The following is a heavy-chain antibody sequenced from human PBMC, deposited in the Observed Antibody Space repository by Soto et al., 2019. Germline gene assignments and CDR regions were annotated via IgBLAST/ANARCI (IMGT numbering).Heavy chain of an antibody. V-gene: IGHV3-23*01. CDR2: ISGSGGFT. CDR1: GFTFSNYA. J-gene: IGHJ4*02. D-gene: IGHD5-12*01. CDR3: AKDGDTNIVGNYVAS. Sequence: EVQLLESGGGLVQPGGSLRLSCAASGFTFSNYAMHWVRQAPGKGLEWVSAISGSGGFTYYADSVKGRFTIYRDNSKNTLLRPMNSPIAEDTAVFSCAKDGDTNIVGNYVASWGQGTLVTVSS.